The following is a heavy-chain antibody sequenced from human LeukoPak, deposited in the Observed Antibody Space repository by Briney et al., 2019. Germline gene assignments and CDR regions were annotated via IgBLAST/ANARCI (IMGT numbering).Heavy chain of an antibody. CDR1: GFTFSSYG. Sequence: PGGSLRLSCAASGFTFSSYGMHWVRQAPGKGLEWVAVISYDGSNKYYADSVKGRFTISRDNSKNTLYLQMNSLRAEDTAVYYCARDGRDGYNPAFDYWGQGTLVTVSS. D-gene: IGHD5-12*01. CDR3: ARDGRDGYNPAFDY. V-gene: IGHV3-30*03. CDR2: ISYDGSNK. J-gene: IGHJ4*02.